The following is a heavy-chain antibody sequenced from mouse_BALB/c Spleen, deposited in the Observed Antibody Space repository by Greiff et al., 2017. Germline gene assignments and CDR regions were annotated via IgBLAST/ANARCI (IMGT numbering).Heavy chain of an antibody. Sequence: QVQLQQPGAELVKPGASVKLSCKASGYTFTSYWMHWVKQRPGQGLEWIGEINPSNGRTNYNEKFKSKATLTVDKSSSTAYMQLSSLTSEDSAVYYCARGFAYGGQGTLVTVSA. CDR3: ARGFAY. J-gene: IGHJ3*01. CDR2: INPSNGRT. CDR1: GYTFTSYW. V-gene: IGHV1S81*02.